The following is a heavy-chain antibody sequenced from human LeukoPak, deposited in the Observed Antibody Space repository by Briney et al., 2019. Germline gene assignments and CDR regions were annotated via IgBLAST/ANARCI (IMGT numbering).Heavy chain of an antibody. V-gene: IGHV1-24*01. Sequence: ASVKVSCKVSGYALTELSIHWVRQAPGKGLEWMGGFDPENGETIYAQKFQGRVTMTEDTSTDTAYMELSSLRSEDMAVYYCATFYRDWFDPWGQGTLVTVSS. CDR1: GYALTELS. CDR2: FDPENGET. CDR3: ATFYRDWFDP. D-gene: IGHD1-14*01. J-gene: IGHJ5*02.